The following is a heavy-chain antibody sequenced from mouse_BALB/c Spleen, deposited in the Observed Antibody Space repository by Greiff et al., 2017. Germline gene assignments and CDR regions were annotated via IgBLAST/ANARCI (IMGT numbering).Heavy chain of an antibody. D-gene: IGHD1-1*02. CDR3: ARSGGNYADY. CDR2: IYPGDGDT. Sequence: QVQLQQSGAELVRPGSSVKISCKASGYAFSSYWMNWVKQRPGQGLEWIGQIYPGDGDTNYNGKFKGKATLTADKSSSTAYMQLSSLTSEDSAVYFCARSGGNYADYWGQGTTLTVSS. J-gene: IGHJ2*01. CDR1: GYAFSSYW. V-gene: IGHV1-80*01.